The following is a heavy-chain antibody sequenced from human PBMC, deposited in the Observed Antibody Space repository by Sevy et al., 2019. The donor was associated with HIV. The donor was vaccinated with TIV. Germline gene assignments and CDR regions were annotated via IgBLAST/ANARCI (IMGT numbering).Heavy chain of an antibody. CDR1: GFTFSSYS. Sequence: GESLKISCAASGFTFSSYSMNWVRQAPGKGLEWVSSISSSSSYIYYADSVKGRFTISRDNAKNSLYLQMNSLRAEDTAVYYCARAYPTVTTLFDPWGQGTLVTVSS. CDR3: ARAYPTVTTLFDP. D-gene: IGHD4-17*01. J-gene: IGHJ5*02. V-gene: IGHV3-21*01. CDR2: ISSSSSYI.